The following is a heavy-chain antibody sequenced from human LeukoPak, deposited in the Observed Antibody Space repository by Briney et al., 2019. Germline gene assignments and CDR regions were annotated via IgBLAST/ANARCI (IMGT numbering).Heavy chain of an antibody. J-gene: IGHJ4*02. CDR1: GFTFSSYA. V-gene: IGHV3-23*01. D-gene: IGHD6-19*01. CDR3: AKGGIYSSGRPGY. Sequence: GGSLRLSCAASGFTFSSYAMSWVRHAPGKGLEWVSAISGSGGSTYYADSVKGRFTISRDNSKNTLYLQMNSLRAEDTAVYYCAKGGIYSSGRPGYWGQGTLVTVSS. CDR2: ISGSGGST.